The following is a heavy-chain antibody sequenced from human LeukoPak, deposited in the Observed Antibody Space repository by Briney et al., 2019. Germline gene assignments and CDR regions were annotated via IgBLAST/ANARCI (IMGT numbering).Heavy chain of an antibody. Sequence: SETLSLTCTVSGGSISSYYWSWIRQPPGKGLEWIGYIHYSGTTNYHPSLKSRVTILIDTSNNQFSLRLSSVAAADTAVYYCARVGDWNDLVYWGQGTLVTVSS. CDR2: IHYSGTT. CDR3: ARVGDWNDLVY. CDR1: GGSISSYY. V-gene: IGHV4-59*01. J-gene: IGHJ4*02. D-gene: IGHD1-1*01.